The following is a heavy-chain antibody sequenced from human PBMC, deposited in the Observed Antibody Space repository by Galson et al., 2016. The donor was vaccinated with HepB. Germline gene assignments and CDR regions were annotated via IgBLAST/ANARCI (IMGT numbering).Heavy chain of an antibody. J-gene: IGHJ4*02. D-gene: IGHD6-13*01. CDR3: ARIAADGSTFDY. V-gene: IGHV3-7*03. Sequence: SLRLSCAASGFTFSRYWMNWVRQAPGKGLEWVANIQHDGTKQYYVDSVKGRFAISRDNAKNSLYLQMNSLSADDTAMFYCARIAADGSTFDYWGQGTLVTVSS. CDR1: GFTFSRYW. CDR2: IQHDGTKQ.